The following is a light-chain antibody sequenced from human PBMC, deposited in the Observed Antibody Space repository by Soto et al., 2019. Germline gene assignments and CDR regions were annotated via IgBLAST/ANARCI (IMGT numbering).Light chain of an antibody. Sequence: QSALTQPASVSGSPGQSITISCTGTSSDDGGYNYVSWYQQHPGKAPKLMIYDVSNRPSGVSNRFSGSKSGNTASLTISGLQAEDEADYYCSSYTSSSTLGVVFGGGTKLTVL. V-gene: IGLV2-14*01. J-gene: IGLJ2*01. CDR3: SSYTSSSTLGVV. CDR2: DVS. CDR1: SSDDGGYNY.